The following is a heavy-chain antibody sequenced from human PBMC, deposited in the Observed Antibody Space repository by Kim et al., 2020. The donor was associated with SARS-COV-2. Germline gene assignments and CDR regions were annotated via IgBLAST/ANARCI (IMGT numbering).Heavy chain of an antibody. CDR3: ARSGTSCSASGCHY. CDR2: INHSGRT. J-gene: IGHJ4*01. D-gene: IGHD2-15*01. Sequence: SETLSLTCTVSGGSISSYYWSWIRQPPGRGLEWIGDINHSGRTNYNPSLKSRVTISVDTSKNQVSLKLTSVTAADTAVYYCARSGTSCSASGCHY. V-gene: IGHV4-59*12. CDR1: GGSISSYY.